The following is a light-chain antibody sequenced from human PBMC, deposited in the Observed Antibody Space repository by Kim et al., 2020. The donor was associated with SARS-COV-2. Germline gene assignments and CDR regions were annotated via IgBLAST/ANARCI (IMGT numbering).Light chain of an antibody. CDR2: DAT. CDR3: QQYINWPRT. CDR1: QSVSRN. V-gene: IGKV3-15*01. J-gene: IGKJ1*01. Sequence: EIIMTQSPASLSVSPGERATLSCRASQSVSRNLAWYQVKPGQPPRLLIYDATTRATGLPARFSGSGSGTEFTLTISSLQSEDLAVYYCQQYINWPRTFGQGTKVDIK.